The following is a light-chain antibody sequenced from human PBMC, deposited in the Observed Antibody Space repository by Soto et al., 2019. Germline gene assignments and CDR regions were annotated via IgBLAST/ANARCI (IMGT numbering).Light chain of an antibody. J-gene: IGKJ2*01. V-gene: IGKV3-11*01. CDR2: GTS. CDR1: QSVSSY. Sequence: EIVLTQSPATLALSPGERATLSCRASQSVSSYLAWYQQKPGRAPRLLLYGTSNRATGTPARFSGSGSGTDFTLTISSLEPEDFAVYYCQQRSNWPTFGQGTKLEI. CDR3: QQRSNWPT.